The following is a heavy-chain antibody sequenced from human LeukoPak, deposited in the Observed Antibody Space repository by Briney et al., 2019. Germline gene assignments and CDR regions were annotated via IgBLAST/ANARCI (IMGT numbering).Heavy chain of an antibody. CDR3: ARLGSGWTYYFDY. CDR2: IYSSGSYTSGST. D-gene: IGHD6-19*01. CDR1: GGSISSYY. Sequence: PETLSLTCTVSGGSISSYYWSWIRQPPGKGLEWIGYIYSSGSYTSGSTNYNPSLKSRVTISVDTSKNQFSLKLSSVTAADTAVYYCARLGSGWTYYFDYWGQGTLVTVSS. V-gene: IGHV4-4*09. J-gene: IGHJ4*02.